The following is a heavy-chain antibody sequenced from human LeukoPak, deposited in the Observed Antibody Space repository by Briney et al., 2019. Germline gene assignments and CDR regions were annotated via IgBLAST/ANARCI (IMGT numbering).Heavy chain of an antibody. CDR3: ARGTEGNPYLHGDY. D-gene: IGHD4-23*01. J-gene: IGHJ4*02. CDR1: GFTFSSYS. Sequence: GGSLRLSCTASGFTFSSYSMSWVRQAPGKGLEWVSVIYSGGSTYYADSVKGRFTISRDNSKNTLYLQMNSLRAEDTAVYYCARGTEGNPYLHGDYWGQGTLVTVSS. V-gene: IGHV3-66*01. CDR2: IYSGGST.